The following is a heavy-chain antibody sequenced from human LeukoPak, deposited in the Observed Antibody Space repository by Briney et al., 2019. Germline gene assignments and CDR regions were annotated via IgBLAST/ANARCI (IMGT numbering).Heavy chain of an antibody. Sequence: GGSLRLSCAASGFTFSSYDMHWVCQATGKGLEWVSAIGTAGGTYYPGSVKGRFTISRENAKNSLYLQMNSLRAEDTAVYYCASLGAGDFDYWGQGTLVTVSS. V-gene: IGHV3-13*01. CDR3: ASLGAGDFDY. CDR1: GFTFSSYD. D-gene: IGHD3-10*01. J-gene: IGHJ4*02. CDR2: IGTAGGT.